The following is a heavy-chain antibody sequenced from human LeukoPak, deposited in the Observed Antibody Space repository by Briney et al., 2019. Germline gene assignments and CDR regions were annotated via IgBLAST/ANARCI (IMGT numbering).Heavy chain of an antibody. CDR3: ARVGYCSGVSCPFDY. Sequence: GGSLRLSCAASGFTFNNYDMHWVRQPTGNGLEWVSGIGTTGDAYYPGSVKGRFTISRENAKNSLFLQMNSLRAGDTAVYYCARVGYCSGVSCPFDYWGQGTLVTVSS. J-gene: IGHJ4*02. CDR1: GFTFNNYD. V-gene: IGHV3-13*04. CDR2: IGTTGDA. D-gene: IGHD2-15*01.